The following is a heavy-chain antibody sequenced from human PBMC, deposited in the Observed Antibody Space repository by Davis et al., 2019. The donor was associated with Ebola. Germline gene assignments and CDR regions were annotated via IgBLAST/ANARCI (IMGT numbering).Heavy chain of an antibody. J-gene: IGHJ4*02. CDR1: GFTFSDYT. V-gene: IGHV3-53*05. Sequence: GESLKISCAASGFTFSDYTMNWVRQAPGKGLEWVSVIYDQSSAYADAVRGRFIISRDKSNNTLYLQMNSLRVDDTAVYYCATTQWLREFDNWGQGTMVTVSS. CDR3: ATTQWLREFDN. CDR2: IYDQSS. D-gene: IGHD6-19*01.